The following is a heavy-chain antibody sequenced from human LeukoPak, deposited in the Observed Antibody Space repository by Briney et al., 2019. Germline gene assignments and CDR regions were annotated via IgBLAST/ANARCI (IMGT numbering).Heavy chain of an antibody. Sequence: GASVKVSCKASGGTFSSYAISWVRQAPGQGLEWMGGIIPIFGTANYAQKFQGRVTITADESTSTAYMELSSLRSEDTAVYYCARGISGVRGVIIYDYWGQGTLVTVSS. J-gene: IGHJ4*02. D-gene: IGHD3-10*01. CDR3: ARGISGVRGVIIYDY. CDR1: GGTFSSYA. V-gene: IGHV1-69*13. CDR2: IIPIFGTA.